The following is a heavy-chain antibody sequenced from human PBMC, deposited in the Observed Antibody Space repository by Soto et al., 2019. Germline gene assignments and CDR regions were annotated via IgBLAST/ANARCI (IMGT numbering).Heavy chain of an antibody. V-gene: IGHV1-69*01. CDR2: IIPIFGTA. CDR3: ARKGRRDGYNDY. D-gene: IGHD5-12*01. J-gene: IGHJ4*02. Sequence: QVPLVQSGAEVKNPGSSVKISCKASGGTFSSYAISWVRQAPGQGLEWMGGIIPIFGTANYAQKFQGRVTITADESTSTAYMELSSLRSEDTAVYYCARKGRRDGYNDYWGQGTLVTVSS. CDR1: GGTFSSYA.